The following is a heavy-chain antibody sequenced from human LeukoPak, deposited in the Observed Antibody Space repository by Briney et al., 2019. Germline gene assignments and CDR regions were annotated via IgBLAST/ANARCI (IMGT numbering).Heavy chain of an antibody. Sequence: PSETLSLTCTVSGGSISSSCCYWGWIRQPPGKGLEWIASIYYSGNTYYNPSLKSRVTISVDTSKNQFSLKLSSVTAADTAVYFCAQTLEVSTIPVHYWGQGTLVTVSS. D-gene: IGHD2-8*02. CDR1: GGSISSSCCY. CDR2: IYYSGNT. CDR3: AQTLEVSTIPVHY. V-gene: IGHV4-39*01. J-gene: IGHJ4*02.